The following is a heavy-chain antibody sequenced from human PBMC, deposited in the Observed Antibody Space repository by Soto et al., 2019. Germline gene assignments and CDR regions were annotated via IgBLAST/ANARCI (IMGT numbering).Heavy chain of an antibody. J-gene: IGHJ4*02. V-gene: IGHV3-23*01. D-gene: IGHD3-9*01. CDR3: AKVGLYDILTGLEPFYYFDY. CDR1: GFTFSSYA. CDR2: ISGSGGST. Sequence: PGGSLRLSCAASGFTFSSYAMSWVRQAPGKGLEWVSAISGSGGSTYYADSVKGRFTISRDNSKNTLYLQMNSLRAEDTAVYYCAKVGLYDILTGLEPFYYFDYWGQGTLVTVSS.